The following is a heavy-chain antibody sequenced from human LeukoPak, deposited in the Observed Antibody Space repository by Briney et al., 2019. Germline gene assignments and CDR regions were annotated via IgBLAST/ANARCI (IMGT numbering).Heavy chain of an antibody. J-gene: IGHJ4*02. CDR3: ARLEPPLNYFDY. D-gene: IGHD1-14*01. Sequence: PGGSLRLSCAASGFTFSNYEMNWVRQAPGKGLVWVSRINSDGSSTSYADSVKGRFTISRDNAKNTLYLQMNSLRAEDTAVYYCARLEPPLNYFDYWGQGTLVTVSS. V-gene: IGHV3-74*01. CDR2: INSDGSST. CDR1: GFTFSNYE.